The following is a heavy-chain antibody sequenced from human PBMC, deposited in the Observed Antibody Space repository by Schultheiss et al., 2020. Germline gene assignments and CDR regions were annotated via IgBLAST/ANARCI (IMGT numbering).Heavy chain of an antibody. CDR2: IWYDGSNK. CDR1: GFTFSSYG. J-gene: IGHJ6*02. V-gene: IGHV3-33*01. D-gene: IGHD1-14*01. CDR3: ARDVRNPSNDPYYGMDV. Sequence: GGSLRLSCAASGFTFSSYGMHWVRQAPGKGLEWVAVIWYDGSNKYYADSVKGRFTISRDNSKNTLYLQMNSLRAEDTAVYYCARDVRNPSNDPYYGMDVWGQGTTVTGYS.